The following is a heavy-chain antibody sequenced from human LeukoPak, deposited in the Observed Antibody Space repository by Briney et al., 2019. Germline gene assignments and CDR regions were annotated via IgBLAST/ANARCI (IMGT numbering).Heavy chain of an antibody. CDR3: ARGTYYYDSSGYRHYYFDY. CDR1: GFTFSNYG. V-gene: IGHV3-53*01. Sequence: GGSLRLSCAASGFTFSNYGMHWVRQAPGKGLEWVSLIYSGGSTYYADSVKGRFTISRDNSKNTLYLQMNSLRAEDTAVYYCARGTYYYDSSGYRHYYFDYWGQGTLVTVSS. D-gene: IGHD3-22*01. J-gene: IGHJ4*02. CDR2: IYSGGST.